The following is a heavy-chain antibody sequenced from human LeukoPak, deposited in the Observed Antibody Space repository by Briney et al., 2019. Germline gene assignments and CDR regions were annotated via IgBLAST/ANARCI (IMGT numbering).Heavy chain of an antibody. D-gene: IGHD2-2*02. V-gene: IGHV1-2*02. CDR2: INPNSGGT. CDR3: ARSSGKVPAAIVY. Sequence: ASVKVSCKASGYTFTGYYVHWVRQAPGQGLEWMGWINPNSGGTNYAQKFQGRVTMTRDTSISTAYMELSRLRSDDTAVYYCARSSGKVPAAIVYWGQGTLVTVSS. CDR1: GYTFTGYY. J-gene: IGHJ4*02.